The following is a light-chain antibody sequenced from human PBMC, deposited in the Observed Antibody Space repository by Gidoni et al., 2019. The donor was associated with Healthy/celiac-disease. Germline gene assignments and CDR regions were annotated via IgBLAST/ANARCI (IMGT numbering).Light chain of an antibody. CDR3: QQSYSTPAIT. CDR1: QSISRY. CDR2: AAS. V-gene: IGKV1-39*01. Sequence: DIQLTQSPSSLSASVGDRVPITCRASQSISRYLHWYQQKPGKAPTLLIYAASSLQSGVPSRFSGSGSGTDFTLTISSLQPEDFATYYCQQSYSTPAITFGQGTRLEIK. J-gene: IGKJ5*01.